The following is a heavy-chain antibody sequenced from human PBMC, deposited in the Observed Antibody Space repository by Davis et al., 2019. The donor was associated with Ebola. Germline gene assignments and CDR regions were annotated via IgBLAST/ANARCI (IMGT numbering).Heavy chain of an antibody. V-gene: IGHV3-30-3*01. J-gene: IGHJ6*02. CDR3: AREGYCSGGSCYDGDYYYYYGMDV. CDR1: GFTVSSNY. Sequence: GESLKISCAASGFTVSSNYMSWVRQAPGKGLEWVAVISYDGSNKYYADSVKGRFTISRDNSKNTLYLQMNSLRAEDTAVYYCAREGYCSGGSCYDGDYYYYYGMDVWGQGTTVTVSS. CDR2: ISYDGSNK. D-gene: IGHD2-15*01.